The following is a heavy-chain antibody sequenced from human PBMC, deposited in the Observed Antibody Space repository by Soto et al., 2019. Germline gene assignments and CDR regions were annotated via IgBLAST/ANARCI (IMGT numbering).Heavy chain of an antibody. D-gene: IGHD6-13*01. CDR2: ISRGGDDI. CDR1: GFTFRSYA. CDR3: AKLGWRGEPQVVGLPRTDY. V-gene: IGHV3-23*01. Sequence: EVQLLESGGGLVQPGGSLRLSCEASGFTFRSYAMNWVRQAPGKGREWVSAISRGGDDIYYADLVRGRFTVSRDNSKNTLYLQMNSLRADDTAVYYCAKLGWRGEPQVVGLPRTDYWGQGTLVTVSS. J-gene: IGHJ4*02.